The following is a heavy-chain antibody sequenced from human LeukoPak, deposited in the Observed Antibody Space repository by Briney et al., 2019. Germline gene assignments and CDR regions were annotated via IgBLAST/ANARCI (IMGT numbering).Heavy chain of an antibody. CDR2: INHSGST. CDR3: ARGQPSHGQWLVPYYYYGMDV. D-gene: IGHD6-19*01. Sequence: SETLSLTCAVYCGSFSGYYWSWIRQPPEKGLEWIGEINHSGSTNYNQSLKSRVTISVDTSKNQFSLKLSSVTAADTAVYYCARGQPSHGQWLVPYYYYGMDVWGQGTTVTVSS. J-gene: IGHJ6*02. CDR1: CGSFSGYY. V-gene: IGHV4-34*01.